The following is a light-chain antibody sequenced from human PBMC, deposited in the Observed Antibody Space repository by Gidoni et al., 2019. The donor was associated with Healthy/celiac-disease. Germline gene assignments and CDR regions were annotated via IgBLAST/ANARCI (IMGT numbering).Light chain of an antibody. Sequence: ELVLTQSPGTLSLSPGERATLSCRASQSVRSSYLAWYQQKPGQAPRLLLYGASSRATGIPDRFSGSGSGTDFTLTISRLEPEDFAVYYCQQYGSSPLTFGGGTKVEIK. CDR3: QQYGSSPLT. CDR2: GAS. CDR1: QSVRSSY. V-gene: IGKV3-20*01. J-gene: IGKJ4*01.